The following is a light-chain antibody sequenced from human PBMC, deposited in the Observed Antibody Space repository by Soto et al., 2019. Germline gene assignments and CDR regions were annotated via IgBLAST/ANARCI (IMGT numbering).Light chain of an antibody. Sequence: QSALTQPASVSGSPGQSITISCTGTSSDVGSYNLVSWYQHHPAKAPKLMIYEGSRRPSGVSNRFSGSKSGNTASLTISGLQAEDEADYYCCSYAGNNTVVFGGGTKLTVL. CDR3: CSYAGNNTVV. V-gene: IGLV2-23*01. CDR1: SSDVGSYNL. CDR2: EGS. J-gene: IGLJ3*02.